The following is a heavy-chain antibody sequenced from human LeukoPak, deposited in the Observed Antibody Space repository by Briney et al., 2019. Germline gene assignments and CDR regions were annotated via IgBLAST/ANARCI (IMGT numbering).Heavy chain of an antibody. CDR1: GFTFSSYW. CDR3: APEGVVAVAGTGDGY. V-gene: IGHV3-74*01. Sequence: PGGSLRLSCVASGFTFSSYWMHWVRQDPRKGLVWVSRINGDGRNINYADSVRGRFTISRDNAKNTLYLQMNSLRAEDTAVYYCAPEGVVAVAGTGDGYWGQGTLVTVSS. CDR2: INGDGRNI. J-gene: IGHJ4*02. D-gene: IGHD6-19*01.